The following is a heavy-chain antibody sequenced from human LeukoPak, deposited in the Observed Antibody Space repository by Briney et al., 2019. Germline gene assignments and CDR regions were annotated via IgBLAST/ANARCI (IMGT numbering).Heavy chain of an antibody. D-gene: IGHD1-14*01. J-gene: IGHJ5*02. CDR3: ARARREWFDP. CDR2: IYHSGST. CDR1: GGSISSGGYS. V-gene: IGHV4-30-2*01. Sequence: SETLSLTCAVSGGSISSGGYSWSWIRQPPGKGLEWIGYIYHSGSTYYNPSLKSRVTISVDRSKNQFSLKLGSVTAADTAVYYCARARREWFDPWGQGTLVTVSS.